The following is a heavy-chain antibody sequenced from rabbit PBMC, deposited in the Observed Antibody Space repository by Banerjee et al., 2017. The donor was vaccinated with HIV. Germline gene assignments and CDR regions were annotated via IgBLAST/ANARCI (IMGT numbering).Heavy chain of an antibody. CDR1: GFSFSSSYY. D-gene: IGHD4-1*01. V-gene: IGHV1S40*01. CDR2: IYGGSSGST. Sequence: QSLEESGGDLVKPEGSLTLTCTASGFSFSSSYYMCWVRQAPGKGLEWIACIYGGSSGSTYYASWAKGRFTISKTSSTTVTLQMTSLTAADTATYFCARDLAGVIGWNFGLWGQGTLVTVS. J-gene: IGHJ3*01. CDR3: ARDLAGVIGWNFGL.